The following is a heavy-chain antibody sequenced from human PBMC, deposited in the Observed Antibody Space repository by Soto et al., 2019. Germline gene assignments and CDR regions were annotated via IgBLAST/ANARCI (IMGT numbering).Heavy chain of an antibody. D-gene: IGHD6-13*01. V-gene: IGHV5-51*01. J-gene: IGHJ5*02. CDR2: IYPGDCDT. Sequence: SGETLKISYKGSGYSFTSYSISWVRQNPGKGREWMAIIYPGDCDTRYSTSFQGQVTISADKSNSTAYLQWSSLKASDTAIYYCARHAAAGTFLDWFDPWGQGTLVTVSS. CDR3: ARHAAAGTFLDWFDP. CDR1: GYSFTSYS.